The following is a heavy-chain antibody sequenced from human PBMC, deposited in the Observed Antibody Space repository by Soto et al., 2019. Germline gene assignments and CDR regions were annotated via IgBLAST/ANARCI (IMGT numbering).Heavy chain of an antibody. Sequence: EVQLLESGGGLVQPGGSLRLSCVASGFAFSGYVMTWVRQAPGKGLDWLSSISGSGDRTFYADSVKGRFTISRDTSKNTLYQQMNSLRAEDTAVYYCAKIGVMNSFDMWFDSWGQGNLGTVAA. CDR3: AKIGVMNSFDMWFDS. V-gene: IGHV3-23*01. D-gene: IGHD2-21*01. CDR1: GFAFSGYV. CDR2: ISGSGDRT. J-gene: IGHJ5*01.